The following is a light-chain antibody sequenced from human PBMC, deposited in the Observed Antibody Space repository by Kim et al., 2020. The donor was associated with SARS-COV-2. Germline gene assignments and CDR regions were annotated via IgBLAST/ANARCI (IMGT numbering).Light chain of an antibody. J-gene: IGKJ5*01. CDR2: DAS. CDR1: QRISSY. CDR3: QQRYNWPIT. V-gene: IGKV3-11*01. Sequence: STPGERATPSCRASQRISSYLAWYQQKPGQGPRLLIYDASNRATGIPARFSGSGSGTDFTLTISSLEPEDFAVYYCQQRYNWPITFGQGTRLEIK.